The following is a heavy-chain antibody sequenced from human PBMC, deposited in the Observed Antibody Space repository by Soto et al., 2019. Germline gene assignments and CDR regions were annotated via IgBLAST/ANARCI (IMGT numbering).Heavy chain of an antibody. D-gene: IGHD3-22*01. Sequence: SETLSLTCTVSGGSISSYYWSWIRQPPGKGLEWIGYIYYSGSTNYNPSLKSRVTISVDTSKNHFSLKLSSVTAADTAVYYCARANHRYYYDSSGYYSPLDFDYWCQGTLVTVSS. CDR3: ARANHRYYYDSSGYYSPLDFDY. CDR2: IYYSGST. CDR1: GGSISSYY. V-gene: IGHV4-59*01. J-gene: IGHJ4*02.